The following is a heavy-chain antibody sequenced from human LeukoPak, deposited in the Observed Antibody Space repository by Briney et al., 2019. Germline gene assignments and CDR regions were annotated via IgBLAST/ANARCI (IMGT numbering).Heavy chain of an antibody. J-gene: IGHJ1*01. Sequence: SETLSLTCTVSGGSISSYYWSWIRPTPGKALEGMGYIYNSGSTNYNPSLQSRVTISVYTSKNQFSLKLSSVTAADTAVYYCARLKYYYDSSGYRAEYFQHWGQGTLVTVSS. CDR2: IYNSGST. V-gene: IGHV4-59*01. D-gene: IGHD3-22*01. CDR1: GGSISSYY. CDR3: ARLKYYYDSSGYRAEYFQH.